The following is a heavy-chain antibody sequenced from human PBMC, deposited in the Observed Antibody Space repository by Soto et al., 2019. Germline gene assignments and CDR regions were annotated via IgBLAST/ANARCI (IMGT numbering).Heavy chain of an antibody. V-gene: IGHV3-30*18. CDR3: AKDSSGDDGGYFDY. J-gene: IGHJ4*02. CDR1: GFTFSSYV. CDR2: ISYDGSNK. Sequence: QVQLVESGGGVVQPGRSLRLSCAASGFTFSSYVMHWVRQAPGKGLEWVAVISYDGSNKYYADSVKGRFTISRDNTKNTLYLQMNSLRAEETAVYYCAKDSSGDDGGYFDYCGQGTLVTVSS. D-gene: IGHD3-22*01.